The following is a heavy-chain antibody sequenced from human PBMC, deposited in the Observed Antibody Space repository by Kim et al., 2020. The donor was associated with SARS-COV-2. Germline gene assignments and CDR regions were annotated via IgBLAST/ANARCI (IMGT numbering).Heavy chain of an antibody. CDR3: VASPTLYSGYDVDY. CDR2: ISGSGVST. Sequence: GGSLRLSCAAFGFTFNTYAMTWVRQAPGKGLEWVSAISGSGVSTYYADSVKGRSTISRDNSKNTLYLQVNSLRAEDTAVYYCVASPTLYSGYDVDYWGQGTLVTVSS. CDR1: GFTFNTYA. J-gene: IGHJ4*02. V-gene: IGHV3-23*01. D-gene: IGHD5-12*01.